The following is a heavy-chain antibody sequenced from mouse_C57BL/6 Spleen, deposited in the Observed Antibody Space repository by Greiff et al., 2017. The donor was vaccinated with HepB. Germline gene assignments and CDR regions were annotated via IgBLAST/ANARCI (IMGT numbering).Heavy chain of an antibody. CDR2: IYPGSGST. CDR1: GYTFTSYW. CDR3: ARNDGYYGLGYFDV. D-gene: IGHD2-3*01. Sequence: QVQLQQPGAELVKPGASVKMSCKASGYTFTSYWITWVKQRPGQGLEWIGDIYPGSGSTNYNEKFKSKATLTVDTSSSTAYMQLSSLTSEDSAVYYCARNDGYYGLGYFDVWGTGTTVTVSS. V-gene: IGHV1-55*01. J-gene: IGHJ1*03.